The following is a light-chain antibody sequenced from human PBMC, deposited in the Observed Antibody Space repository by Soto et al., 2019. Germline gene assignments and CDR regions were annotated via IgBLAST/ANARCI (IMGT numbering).Light chain of an antibody. CDR2: KAS. V-gene: IGKV1-5*03. CDR3: QQYNGT. CDR1: QTISSW. J-gene: IGKJ1*01. Sequence: DIHMTQSPSTLSASVGDRVTITCRASQTISSWLAWYQQKPGKAPKLLIYKASNLESGVPSRFSGSGSGTEFTLTISSLQPDDFATYYCQQYNGTFGQGTKVEIK.